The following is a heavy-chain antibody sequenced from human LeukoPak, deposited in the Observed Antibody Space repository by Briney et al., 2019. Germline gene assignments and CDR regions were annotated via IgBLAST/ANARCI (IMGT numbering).Heavy chain of an antibody. J-gene: IGHJ3*02. D-gene: IGHD6-6*01. Sequence: PSETLSLTCTVSGGSISSGGYYWSWIRQHPGKGLEWIGYIYYSGSTYYNPSLKSRVTISVDTSKNQFSLKLSSVTAADTAVYYCARGGIAARRVEAFDIWGQGTMVTVSS. CDR1: GGSISSGGYY. CDR2: IYYSGST. CDR3: ARGGIAARRVEAFDI. V-gene: IGHV4-31*03.